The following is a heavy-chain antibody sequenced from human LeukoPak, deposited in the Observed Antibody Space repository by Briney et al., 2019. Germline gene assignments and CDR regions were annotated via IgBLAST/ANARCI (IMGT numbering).Heavy chain of an antibody. CDR3: AKGFKQWLVPDAFDI. CDR1: GFTVSSYA. CDR2: ISGSGGST. Sequence: GGSRRLSCAASGFTVSSYAMSWVRQAPGKGLEWVSAISGSGGSTYYADSAKGRFTISRDNSKNTLYLQMNSLRAEDTAVYYCAKGFKQWLVPDAFDIWGQGTMVTVSS. D-gene: IGHD6-19*01. V-gene: IGHV3-23*01. J-gene: IGHJ3*02.